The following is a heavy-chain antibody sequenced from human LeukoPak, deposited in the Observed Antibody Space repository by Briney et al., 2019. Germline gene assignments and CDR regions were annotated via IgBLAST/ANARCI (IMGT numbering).Heavy chain of an antibody. CDR3: ARERAERYFDWLLRGDWFDP. D-gene: IGHD3-9*01. V-gene: IGHV1-46*01. CDR2: INPSGGST. J-gene: IGHJ5*02. Sequence: ASVKVSCKASGYTFISYYMHWVRQAPGQGLEWMGIINPSGGSTSYAQKSQGRVTMTRDTSTSTVYMELSSLRSEDTAVYYCARERAERYFDWLLRGDWFDPWGQGTLVTVSS. CDR1: GYTFISYY.